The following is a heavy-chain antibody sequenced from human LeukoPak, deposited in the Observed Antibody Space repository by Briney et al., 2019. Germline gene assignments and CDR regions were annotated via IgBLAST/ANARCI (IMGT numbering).Heavy chain of an antibody. CDR2: ISGSGGST. Sequence: GGSLRLSCAASGFTFSSYAMSWVRQAPGKGLEWVSAISGSGGSTYYADSVKGRFTIPRDNSKNTLYLQMNSLRAEDTAVYYCAKGSRGRYDFWSGYYLNWGQGTLVTVSS. CDR1: GFTFSSYA. V-gene: IGHV3-23*01. J-gene: IGHJ4*02. CDR3: AKGSRGRYDFWSGYYLN. D-gene: IGHD3-3*01.